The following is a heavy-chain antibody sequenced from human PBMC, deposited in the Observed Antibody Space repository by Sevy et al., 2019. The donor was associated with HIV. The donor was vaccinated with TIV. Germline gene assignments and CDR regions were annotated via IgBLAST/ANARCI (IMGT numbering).Heavy chain of an antibody. Sequence: GESLKISCAASGFTFSSYDMHWVRQAPGKGLECVAVISYDGSNKYYADSVKGRFTISRDNSKNTLFLHMNSLGAEDTGVYYCAKGGKNFRDSEDYYYVMDVWGPGTTVTVSS. CDR1: GFTFSSYD. V-gene: IGHV3-30*18. D-gene: IGHD3-10*01. CDR3: AKGGKNFRDSEDYYYVMDV. J-gene: IGHJ6*02. CDR2: ISYDGSNK.